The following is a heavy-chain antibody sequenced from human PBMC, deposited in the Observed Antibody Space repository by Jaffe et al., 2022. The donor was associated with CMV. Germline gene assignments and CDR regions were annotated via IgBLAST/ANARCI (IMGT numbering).Heavy chain of an antibody. CDR2: IKPTRGAP. V-gene: IGHV1-2*02. CDR1: GFTFTDHF. CDR3: ARDGLGRDNFDY. D-gene: IGHD2-15*01. Sequence: QVQLVQSGAEVKKPGAAVRVSCKTYGFTFTDHFIHWVRQVPGQGLEWMGWIKPTRGAPNYSKKFQDRFTMTTDTSISTAYMELTSLRSDDTALYYCARDGLGRDNFDYWGQGTPVTVSS. J-gene: IGHJ4*02.